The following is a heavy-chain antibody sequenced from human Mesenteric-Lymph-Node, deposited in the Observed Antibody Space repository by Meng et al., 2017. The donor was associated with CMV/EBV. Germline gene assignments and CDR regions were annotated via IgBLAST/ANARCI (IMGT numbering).Heavy chain of an antibody. Sequence: ASVKVSCKASGYTFTSYYMHWVRQATGQGLEWMGWMNPNSGNTGYAQKFQGRVTMTRNTSISTAYMELSSLRSEDTAVYYCARGRGPAASVAPSYWGQGTLVTVSS. J-gene: IGHJ4*02. CDR3: ARGRGPAASVAPSY. V-gene: IGHV1-8*02. CDR2: MNPNSGNT. D-gene: IGHD2-2*01. CDR1: GYTFTSYY.